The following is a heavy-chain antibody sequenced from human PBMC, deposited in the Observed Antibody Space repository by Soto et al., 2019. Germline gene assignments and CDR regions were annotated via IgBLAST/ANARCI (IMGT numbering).Heavy chain of an antibody. CDR2: MHSTGTS. V-gene: IGHV4-59*02. CDR3: ERAGNTVRLVA. Sequence: SETLSLTCSVSGAFVSGSFWSWIRQPPGKGLEYIGFMHSTGTSNYHSSLKSRVSVSVDTSKNQISLNLKSVTAEDTAVYYCERAGNTVRLVAWGRGILVTVSS. J-gene: IGHJ5*02. CDR1: GAFVSGSF. D-gene: IGHD3-10*01.